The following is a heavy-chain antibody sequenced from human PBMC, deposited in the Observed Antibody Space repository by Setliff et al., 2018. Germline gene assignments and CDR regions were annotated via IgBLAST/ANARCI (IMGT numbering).Heavy chain of an antibody. CDR3: ARVSGFLYMDV. D-gene: IGHD3-3*01. Sequence: SETLSLTCTVSGGSISGHYWTWIRQPPGKGLEWVGYMYYSGATKYDPSLKSRATISVDTSKNQFSLRLSSVTAADTAVYYCARVSGFLYMDVWGKGTTVTVSS. J-gene: IGHJ6*03. CDR2: MYYSGAT. V-gene: IGHV4-59*08. CDR1: GGSISGHY.